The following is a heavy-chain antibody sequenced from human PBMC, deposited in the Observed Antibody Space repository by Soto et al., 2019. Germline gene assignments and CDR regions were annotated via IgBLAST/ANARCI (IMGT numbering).Heavy chain of an antibody. CDR3: ARGWDTRITGTTTWFDP. V-gene: IGHV4-30-2*06. CDR2: ILYGGST. Sequence: WIRQSXGKGLEWIGFILYGGSTKYNPSLESRLTMSVDRXXNQXXLRLSSVTAADTAVYFCARGWDTRITGTTTWFDPWGPGTLVTVSS. J-gene: IGHJ5*02. D-gene: IGHD1-20*01.